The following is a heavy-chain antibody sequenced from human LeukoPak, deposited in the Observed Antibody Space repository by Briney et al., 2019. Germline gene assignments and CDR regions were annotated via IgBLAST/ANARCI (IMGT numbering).Heavy chain of an antibody. CDR1: GFTFSSYG. CDR3: AKGSDYYDSRDDAFDI. V-gene: IGHV3-30*18. J-gene: IGHJ3*02. Sequence: GGSLRPSCAASGFTFSSYGMHWVRQAPGKGLEWVAVISYDGSNKYYADYVKGRFTISRDNSKNTLYLQMNSLRAEDTAVYYCAKGSDYYDSRDDAFDIWGQGTMVTVSS. CDR2: ISYDGSNK. D-gene: IGHD3-22*01.